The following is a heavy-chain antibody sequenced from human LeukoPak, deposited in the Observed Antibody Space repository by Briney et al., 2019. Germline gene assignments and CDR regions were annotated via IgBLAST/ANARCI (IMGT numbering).Heavy chain of an antibody. J-gene: IGHJ4*02. V-gene: IGHV4-30-4*01. CDR3: ARDYGDYRAFDY. CDR2: IYYSGST. CDR1: GGSISSGDYY. D-gene: IGHD4-17*01. Sequence: SETLSLTCTVSGGSISSGDYYWSWIRQPPGKGLEWIGYIYYSGSTYYNPSLKSRVTISVDTSKNQFSLKLSSVTAADTAVYYCARDYGDYRAFDYWGQGTLVTVSS.